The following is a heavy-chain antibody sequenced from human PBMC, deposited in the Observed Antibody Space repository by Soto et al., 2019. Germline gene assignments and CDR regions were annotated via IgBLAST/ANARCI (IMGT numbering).Heavy chain of an antibody. Sequence: QVQLQQWGAGLLKPSETLSLNCAVTGGSLSGYYWSWIRQPPGKGLEWIGEVKDGGHANYSPSLRGXXTXPXXTSNNQFLLRLYSVTAADTGVYYCARGQEGVVATHWDQGSLVTVSS. V-gene: IGHV4-34*01. CDR2: VKDGGHA. CDR3: ARGQEGVVATH. D-gene: IGHD5-12*01. CDR1: GGSLSGYY. J-gene: IGHJ4*02.